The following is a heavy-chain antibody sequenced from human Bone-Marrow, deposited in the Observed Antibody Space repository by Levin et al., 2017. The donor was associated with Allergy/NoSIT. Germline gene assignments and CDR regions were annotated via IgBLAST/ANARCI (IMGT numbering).Heavy chain of an antibody. J-gene: IGHJ6*02. V-gene: IGHV3-30*18. CDR2: ISYDGSIK. Sequence: GESLKISCAASGFTFSTYAMHWVRQAPGKGLEWVALISYDGSIKYYGDSVKGRFTISRDNSKYTLYLQANSLRGDDTAVYYCVKADDIEVAAANTRDYYYYAMDVWGQGTTVIVSS. CDR1: GFTFSTYA. CDR3: VKADDIEVAAANTRDYYYYAMDV. D-gene: IGHD2-15*01.